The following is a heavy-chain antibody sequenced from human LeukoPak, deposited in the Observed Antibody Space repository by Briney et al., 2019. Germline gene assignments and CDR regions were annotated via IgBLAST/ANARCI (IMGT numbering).Heavy chain of an antibody. CDR2: IYTSGST. V-gene: IGHV4-4*09. J-gene: IGHJ6*03. CDR1: GGSISSYY. D-gene: IGHD2-2*01. CDR3: ARRVIVVVPAANLPYYYYYMDV. Sequence: SETLSLTCTVSGGSISSYYWSWIRQPPGKGLEWIGYIYTSGSTNYNPSLKSRVTISVDTSKNLFSLKLSSVTAADTAVYYCARRVIVVVPAANLPYYYYYMDVWGKGTTVTVSS.